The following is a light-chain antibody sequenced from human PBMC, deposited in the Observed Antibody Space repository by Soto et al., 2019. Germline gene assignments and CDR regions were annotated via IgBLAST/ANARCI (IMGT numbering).Light chain of an antibody. CDR3: HQSHSSPYT. Sequence: DIQMTQSPSSLSASVGDRVTISCRPSQTIANYLNWYQHKPGNAPKLLIYAASSLQTGVPSRFSGSGSGTAFTLTINSLQPEDFATYFCHQSHSSPYTFGQGTRLEIK. CDR2: AAS. V-gene: IGKV1-39*01. J-gene: IGKJ2*01. CDR1: QTIANY.